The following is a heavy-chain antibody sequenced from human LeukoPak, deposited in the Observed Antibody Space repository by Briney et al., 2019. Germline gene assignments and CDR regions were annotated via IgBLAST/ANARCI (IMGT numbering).Heavy chain of an antibody. CDR3: TTVRRIYGDTPDC. CDR2: IKSKKDGGAV. V-gene: IGHV3-15*07. CDR1: GFIFNNAW. J-gene: IGHJ4*02. D-gene: IGHD4-17*01. Sequence: KAGGSLILSCATSGFIFNNAWMYWVRQAPGKGLEWVGRIKSKKDGGAVDYATPVKGRFTISKDDSRNTLLLEMTSLKIEDTAVYYCTTVRRIYGDTPDCWGQGTQVTVSS.